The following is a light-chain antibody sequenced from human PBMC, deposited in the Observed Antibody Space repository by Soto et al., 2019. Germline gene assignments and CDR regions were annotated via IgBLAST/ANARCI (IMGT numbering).Light chain of an antibody. CDR1: QSVTSSY. CDR2: GAS. CDR3: QQYGTSPLMYT. V-gene: IGKV3-20*01. J-gene: IGKJ2*01. Sequence: EIVLTQSPGALSLSPGERATLSCRASQSVTSSYLAWYQQKPGQAPRLLIYGASIRATGVPGRFSGSGSGTDCTITITRLEPEDFAVYYCQQYGTSPLMYTFGQGTKLSIK.